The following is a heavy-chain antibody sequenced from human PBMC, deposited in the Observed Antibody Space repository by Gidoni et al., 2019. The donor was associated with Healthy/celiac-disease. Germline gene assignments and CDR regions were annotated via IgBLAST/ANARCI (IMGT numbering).Heavy chain of an antibody. CDR2: IIPIFGTA. Sequence: QVQRVQSGAEVKKPGSAVKVSCQASGGTFSSYAISWVRQAPGQGLEWMGGIIPIFGTANYAQKFQGRVTITADESTSTAYMELSSLRSEDTAVYYCARWVKEKYYYYGMDVWGQGTTVTVSS. CDR1: GGTFSSYA. J-gene: IGHJ6*02. CDR3: ARWVKEKYYYYGMDV. V-gene: IGHV1-69*01.